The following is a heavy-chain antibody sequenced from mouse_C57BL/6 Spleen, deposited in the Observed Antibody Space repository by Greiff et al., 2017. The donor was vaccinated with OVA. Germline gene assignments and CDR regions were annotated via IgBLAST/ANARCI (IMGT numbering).Heavy chain of an antibody. CDR2: ISYDGSN. CDR1: GYSITSGYY. D-gene: IGHD1-1*01. CDR3: ARTVVALNWYFDV. Sequence: EVQLQESGPGLVKPSQSLSLTCSVTGYSITSGYYWNWIRQFPGNQLEWMGYISYDGSNNYNPSLKNPISITRDTSKNLFFLKLNSVTTEDTATYYCARTVVALNWYFDVWGTGTTVTVSS. J-gene: IGHJ1*03. V-gene: IGHV3-6*01.